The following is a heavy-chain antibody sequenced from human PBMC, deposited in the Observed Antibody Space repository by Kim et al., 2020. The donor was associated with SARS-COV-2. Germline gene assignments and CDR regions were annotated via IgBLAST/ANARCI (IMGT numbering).Heavy chain of an antibody. CDR3: TRARRGDYSRYFDY. Sequence: GGSLRLSCTASGFTFGDYAMSWFRQAPGKGLEWVGFIRSKAYGGTTEYAASVKGRFTISRDDSKSIAYLQMNSLKTEDTAVYYCTRARRGDYSRYFDYWGQGTLVTVSS. CDR1: GFTFGDYA. D-gene: IGHD4-17*01. J-gene: IGHJ4*02. CDR2: IRSKAYGGTT. V-gene: IGHV3-49*03.